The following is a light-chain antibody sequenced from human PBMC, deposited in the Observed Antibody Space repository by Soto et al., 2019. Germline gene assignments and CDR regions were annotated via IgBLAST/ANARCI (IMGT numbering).Light chain of an antibody. CDR3: HQRQSWPRT. CDR1: QTVNSR. J-gene: IGKJ1*01. V-gene: IGKV3-11*01. CDR2: LTS. Sequence: EIVLTQSPGTLSSFPGERATLSCRASQTVNSRLAWYQHKPGQAPRLLIYLTSNRATGIPARFSGSGSGTDFTLTIRSLEPEDFAVYYCHQRQSWPRTFGQGTKV.